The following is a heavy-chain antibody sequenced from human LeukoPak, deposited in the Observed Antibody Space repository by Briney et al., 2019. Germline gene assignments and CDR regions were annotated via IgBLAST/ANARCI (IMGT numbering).Heavy chain of an antibody. CDR3: ARDVDTAMVSKQTFDY. Sequence: SETLSLTCAVYGGSFSGYYWSWIRQPPGKGLEWIGEINHSGSTNYNPSLKSRVTISVDTSKNQFSLKLSSVTAADTAVYYCARDVDTAMVSKQTFDYWGQGTLVTVSS. V-gene: IGHV4-34*01. CDR1: GGSFSGYY. CDR2: INHSGST. J-gene: IGHJ4*02. D-gene: IGHD5-18*01.